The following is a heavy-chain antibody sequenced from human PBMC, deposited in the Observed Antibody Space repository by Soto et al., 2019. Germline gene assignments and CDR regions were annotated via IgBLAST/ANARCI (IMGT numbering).Heavy chain of an antibody. J-gene: IGHJ6*02. CDR1: GYIFTSYW. CDR3: LRLGHCTISHCYVPSYYYYTMDV. V-gene: IGHV5-51*01. Sequence: GESLKISCKGSGYIFTSYWIGWVRQMPGKGLEWMGIIQPGDSDTRYSPSFQGQVTISADKSISTAYLQWSSLKASDTAMYYCLRLGHCTISHCYVPSYYYYTMDVWGQGTTVTVS. CDR2: IQPGDSDT. D-gene: IGHD2-2*01.